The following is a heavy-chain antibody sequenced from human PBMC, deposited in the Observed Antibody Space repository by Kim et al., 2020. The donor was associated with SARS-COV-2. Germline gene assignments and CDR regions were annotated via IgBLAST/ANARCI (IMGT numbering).Heavy chain of an antibody. Sequence: DSVMCRVTISRDNAKRSVYLQMNSLTVEDTALYYCAKSDAEAVTWYDGGVWGQGTRVTVSS. V-gene: IGHV3-20*03. CDR3: AKSDAEAVTWYDGGV. J-gene: IGHJ4*02. D-gene: IGHD1-1*01.